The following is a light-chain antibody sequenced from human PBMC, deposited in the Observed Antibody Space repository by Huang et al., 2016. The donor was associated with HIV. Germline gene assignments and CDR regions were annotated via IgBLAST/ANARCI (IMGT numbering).Light chain of an antibody. Sequence: DIVMSQSPLSLTVTPGEPASISCKSNESLLYTNGFRYLNWNLQKPGLSPHLLIYLGSNRASGVPDRFSGSGTGIEFTLTISRVEADDVGVYYCMQSLQTPPTFGQGTKVEI. J-gene: IGKJ1*01. CDR3: MQSLQTPPT. CDR2: LGS. V-gene: IGKV2-28*01. CDR1: ESLLYTNGFRY.